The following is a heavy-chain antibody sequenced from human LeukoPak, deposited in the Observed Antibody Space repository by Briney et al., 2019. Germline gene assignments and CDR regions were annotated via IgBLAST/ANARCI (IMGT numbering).Heavy chain of an antibody. CDR2: IYSGGST. Sequence: QSGGSLRLSCAASGFTVSSNYMSWVRQAPGKGLEWVSVIYSGGSTYYADSVKGRFTISRDNSKNTLYLQMNSLRAEDTAVYYCARFPRGDFDYWGQGTLVTVSS. V-gene: IGHV3-66*01. CDR1: GFTVSSNY. J-gene: IGHJ4*02. CDR3: ARFPRGDFDY. D-gene: IGHD3-10*01.